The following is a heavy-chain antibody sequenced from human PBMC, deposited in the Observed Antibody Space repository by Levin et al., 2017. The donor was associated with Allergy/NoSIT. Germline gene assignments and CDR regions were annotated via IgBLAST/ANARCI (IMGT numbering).Heavy chain of an antibody. Sequence: GGSLRLSCAASGFTFTTYWLHWVRQAPGKGLVWVSRVNGDGSSTSYADSVKGRFTISRDNAKNTLYLQMNSLRAEDTAIYYCARGAYSGSFDYWGQGTLVAVSS. CDR3: ARGAYSGSFDY. CDR1: GFTFTTYW. CDR2: VNGDGSST. J-gene: IGHJ4*02. V-gene: IGHV3-74*01. D-gene: IGHD3-10*01.